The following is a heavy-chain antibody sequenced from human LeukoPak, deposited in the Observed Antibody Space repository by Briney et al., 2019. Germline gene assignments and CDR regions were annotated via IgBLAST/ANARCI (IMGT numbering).Heavy chain of an antibody. Sequence: GGSLRLSCVASGFAFSSYWVNWVRQAPGKGLEWVANIKQDGSEKYYVDSVKGRFTISRDNAKNSLYLQMNSLRAEDTAVYYCARDREGYQLPQMHHYYYMDVWGKGTTVTISS. D-gene: IGHD2-2*01. CDR2: IKQDGSEK. V-gene: IGHV3-7*01. CDR1: GFAFSSYW. CDR3: ARDREGYQLPQMHHYYYMDV. J-gene: IGHJ6*03.